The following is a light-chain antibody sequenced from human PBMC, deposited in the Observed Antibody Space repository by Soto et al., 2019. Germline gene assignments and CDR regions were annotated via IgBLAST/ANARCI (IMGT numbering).Light chain of an antibody. Sequence: DIQMTQSPSSVSASIGDTVTITCRASQDISILLAWYQQKPGRAPKLLIYGASTLESWVPSRFSGRGSGTDFPLTISSLQPEDFATYFCQQADSFHLTFGGGTKVEIK. J-gene: IGKJ4*01. CDR3: QQADSFHLT. CDR1: QDISIL. CDR2: GAS. V-gene: IGKV1D-12*01.